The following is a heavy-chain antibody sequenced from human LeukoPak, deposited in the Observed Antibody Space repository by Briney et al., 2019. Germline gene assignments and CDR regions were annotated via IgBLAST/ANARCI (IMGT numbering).Heavy chain of an antibody. CDR3: ARLLKAGYSSGWYDY. V-gene: IGHV3-11*04. J-gene: IGHJ4*02. CDR1: GFTFSDYY. CDR2: ISSSSSTI. Sequence: GSLRLSCAASGFTFSDYYMSWIRQAPGKGLEWVSYISSSSSTIYYADSVKGRFTISRDNAKNSLYLQMNSLRDEDTAVYYCARLLKAGYSSGWYDYWGQGTLVTVSS. D-gene: IGHD6-19*01.